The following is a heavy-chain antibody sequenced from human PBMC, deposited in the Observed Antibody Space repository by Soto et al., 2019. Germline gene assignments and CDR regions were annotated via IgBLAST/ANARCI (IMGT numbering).Heavy chain of an antibody. Sequence: EVQLVESGGGLVQPGRSLRLSCAASGFTFDDYAMHWVRQAPGKVLEWVSGISWNSGIIAYADSVKGRFTISRDNAKNSLYLQMNSLRSEDTALYYCAKDRNNPCNTGGAFDIWGQGTMVTVSS. D-gene: IGHD3-16*01. V-gene: IGHV3-9*01. CDR1: GFTFDDYA. CDR2: ISWNSGII. CDR3: AKDRNNPCNTGGAFDI. J-gene: IGHJ3*02.